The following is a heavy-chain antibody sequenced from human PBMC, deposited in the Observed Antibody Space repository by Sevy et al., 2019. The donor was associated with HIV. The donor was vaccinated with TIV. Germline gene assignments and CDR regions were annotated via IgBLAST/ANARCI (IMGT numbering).Heavy chain of an antibody. V-gene: IGHV3-23*01. CDR3: AKEAPGYNYDTSGSFDY. CDR1: GFTFNTYA. CDR2: IRGSGSST. J-gene: IGHJ4*02. D-gene: IGHD3-22*01. Sequence: GGSLRLSCVASGFTFNTYAMSWVRQAPGKGLELVSAIRGSGSSTYYAAAVQGRFTISRDNSKNTLYLQMNILRAEDTAVYYCAKEAPGYNYDTSGSFDYWGQGTLVTVSS.